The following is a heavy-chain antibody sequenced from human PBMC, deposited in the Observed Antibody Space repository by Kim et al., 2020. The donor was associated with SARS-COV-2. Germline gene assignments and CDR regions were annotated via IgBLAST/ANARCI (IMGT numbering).Heavy chain of an antibody. Sequence: GGSLRLSCVVSGLTFTTNGRNWVRQAPGKGLEWVAAITDGSGSTTYYADPVKGRFTISRDNSKKTLYLQMNSLRADDTAVYYCARWAAPRYFDYWGQGIL. CDR3: ARWAAPRYFDY. CDR2: ITDGSGST. J-gene: IGHJ4*02. CDR1: GLTFTTNG. V-gene: IGHV3-23*01. D-gene: IGHD6-25*01.